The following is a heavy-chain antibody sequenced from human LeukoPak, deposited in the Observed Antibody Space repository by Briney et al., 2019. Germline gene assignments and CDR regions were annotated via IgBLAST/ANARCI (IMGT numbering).Heavy chain of an antibody. Sequence: ASVKVSCKASGYTFTGYYMHWVRQAPGQGLEWMVWINPNSGGTNYAQKFQGRVTMTRDTSISTAYMELSRLRSDDTAVYYCARAGELWPTWDYWGQGTLVTVSS. J-gene: IGHJ4*02. CDR3: ARAGELWPTWDY. D-gene: IGHD3-16*01. CDR2: INPNSGGT. V-gene: IGHV1-2*02. CDR1: GYTFTGYY.